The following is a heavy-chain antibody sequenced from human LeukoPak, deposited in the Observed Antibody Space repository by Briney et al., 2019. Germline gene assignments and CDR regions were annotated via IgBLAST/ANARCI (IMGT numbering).Heavy chain of an antibody. J-gene: IGHJ6*03. V-gene: IGHV1-8*03. Sequence: GASVKVSCKASGYTFTSYDINWVRQATGQGLEWMGWMNPNSGNTGYAQKFQGRVTITRNTSISTAYMELSSLRSEDTAVYYCARGRRGWPIRQVYYYYMDVWGKGTTVTVSS. CDR1: GYTFTSYD. CDR3: ARGRRGWPIRQVYYYYMDV. D-gene: IGHD6-19*01. CDR2: MNPNSGNT.